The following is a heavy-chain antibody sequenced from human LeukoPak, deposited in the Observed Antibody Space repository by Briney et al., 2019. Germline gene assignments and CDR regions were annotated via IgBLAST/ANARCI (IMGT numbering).Heavy chain of an antibody. CDR3: VRQVDITMARPDY. J-gene: IGHJ4*02. CDR1: GYTFSSYG. CDR2: ISGYNGNT. V-gene: IGHV1-18*01. Sequence: GASVKVSRKASGYTFSSYGITWVRQAAGQGLEWMGWISGYNGNTNYAQKFQGRVTMTTDTSTTTAYMELRSLRSDDTAVYYCVRQVDITMARPDYWGEGTLVTVSS. D-gene: IGHD5-18*01.